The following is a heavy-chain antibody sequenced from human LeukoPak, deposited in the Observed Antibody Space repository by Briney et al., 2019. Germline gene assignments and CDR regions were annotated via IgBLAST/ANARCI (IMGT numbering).Heavy chain of an antibody. CDR1: RFTFNNYW. J-gene: IGHJ5*02. Sequence: GGSLRLSCAASRFTFNNYWMTWVRQAPGKGLEWVAHIHESGSYQNYVDSVRGRFTVSRDNTKRVLYLQMDSLRAEDTAVYYCARDIPGGASFLDQWGQGTLVTVSS. V-gene: IGHV3-7*01. CDR3: ARDIPGGASFLDQ. CDR2: IHESGSYQ. D-gene: IGHD5-18*01.